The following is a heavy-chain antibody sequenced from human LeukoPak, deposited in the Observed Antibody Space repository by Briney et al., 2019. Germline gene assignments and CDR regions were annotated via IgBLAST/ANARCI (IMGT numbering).Heavy chain of an antibody. Sequence: SVKLSCKASGGTFSSYTISWVRQAPGQGLEWMGRIIPILGIANYAQKFQGRVTITADKSTSTAYMEVSSLRSEDTAVYYCARDLLYSSSSLTFDYWGQGTLVTVSS. V-gene: IGHV1-69*04. CDR3: ARDLLYSSSSLTFDY. CDR1: GGTFSSYT. CDR2: IIPILGIA. D-gene: IGHD6-6*01. J-gene: IGHJ4*02.